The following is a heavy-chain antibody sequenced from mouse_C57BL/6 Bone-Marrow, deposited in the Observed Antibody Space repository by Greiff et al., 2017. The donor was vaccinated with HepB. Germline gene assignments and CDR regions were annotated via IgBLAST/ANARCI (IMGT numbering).Heavy chain of an antibody. CDR1: GFTFSSYA. J-gene: IGHJ4*01. D-gene: IGHD1-1*01. Sequence: DVHLVESGGGLVKPGGSLKLSCAASGFTFSSYAMSWVRQTPEKRLEWVATISDGGSYTYYPDNVKGRFTISRDNAKNNLYLQMSHLKSEDTAMYYCARDHYYGSSPMGYWGQGTSVTVSS. CDR3: ARDHYYGSSPMGY. CDR2: ISDGGSYT. V-gene: IGHV5-4*01.